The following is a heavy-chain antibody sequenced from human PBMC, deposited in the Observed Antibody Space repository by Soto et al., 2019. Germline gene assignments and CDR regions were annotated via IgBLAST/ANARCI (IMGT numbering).Heavy chain of an antibody. CDR2: ISYDGSNK. J-gene: IGHJ4*02. V-gene: IGHV3-30*18. CDR1: GFTFSSYG. D-gene: IGHD2-2*01. Sequence: QVQLVESGGGVVQPGRSLRVSCAASGFTFSSYGMHWVRQAPGKGLEWVAVISYDGSNKYYADSVKGRFTISRDNSKKSLYLQMNSLRDEDTAVYYCANAPAIVLVPAAMGGDYWGQGTLVTVSS. CDR3: ANAPAIVLVPAAMGGDY.